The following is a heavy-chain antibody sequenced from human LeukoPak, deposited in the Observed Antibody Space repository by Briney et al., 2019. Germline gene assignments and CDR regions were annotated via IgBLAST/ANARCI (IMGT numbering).Heavy chain of an antibody. CDR3: ANLRTTFTWKDPSDY. V-gene: IGHV3-23*01. CDR2: VSPSGASP. D-gene: IGHD1-1*01. Sequence: GGSLRLSCAASGFTFSSYAMSWVRQAPGKGLEWVSGVSPSGASPYYADSVKGRFTITRNNSKNTLYLQLNSLRAEDAALYYCANLRTTFTWKDPSDYWGQGTLVTVSS. CDR1: GFTFSSYA. J-gene: IGHJ4*02.